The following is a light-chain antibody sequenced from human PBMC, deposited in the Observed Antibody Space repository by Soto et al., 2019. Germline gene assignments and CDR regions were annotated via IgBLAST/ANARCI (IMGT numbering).Light chain of an antibody. J-gene: IGKJ3*01. CDR2: DAS. CDR3: QQRSNWPPETT. Sequence: EIVLTQSPATLSLTTGERATLSCRASQSVSSYSAWYQQKPGQAPRLLIYDASNRATGIPARFSGSGSGTDFTLTISSLEPEDFAVYYRQQRSNWPPETTFGPGTKVDIK. V-gene: IGKV3-11*01. CDR1: QSVSSY.